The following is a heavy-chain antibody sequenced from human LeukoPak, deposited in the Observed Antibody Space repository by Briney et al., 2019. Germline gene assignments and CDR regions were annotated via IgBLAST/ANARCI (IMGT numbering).Heavy chain of an antibody. D-gene: IGHD6-13*01. V-gene: IGHV1-3*02. Sequence: ASVKVSFKASGYTFTSYAMHWVRQAPGQRLEWMGWSNAGNGNTKYSQEFQGRVTITRDTSASTAYMELSSLRSEDMAVYYCARDGQQQLVGPQYFQHWGQGTLVTVSS. CDR3: ARDGQQQLVGPQYFQH. CDR1: GYTFTSYA. CDR2: SNAGNGNT. J-gene: IGHJ1*01.